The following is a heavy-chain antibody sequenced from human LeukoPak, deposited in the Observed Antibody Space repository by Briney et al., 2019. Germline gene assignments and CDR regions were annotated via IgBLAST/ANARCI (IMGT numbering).Heavy chain of an antibody. D-gene: IGHD4-17*01. CDR2: INHSGST. CDR3: ARGDDHDYGDLYFDY. J-gene: IGHJ4*02. V-gene: IGHV4-34*01. Sequence: SETLSLTCAVYGGSFSGYYWSWIRQPPGKGLEWIGEINHSGSTNYNPSLKSRVTISVDTSKNQFSLKLSSVTAADTAVYYCARGDDHDYGDLYFDYWGQGTLVTVSS. CDR1: GGSFSGYY.